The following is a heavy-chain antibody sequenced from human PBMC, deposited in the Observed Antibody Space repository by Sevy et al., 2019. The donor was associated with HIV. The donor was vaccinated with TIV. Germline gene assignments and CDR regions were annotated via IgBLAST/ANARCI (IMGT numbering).Heavy chain of an antibody. CDR2: ISWNSGSI. J-gene: IGHJ4*02. D-gene: IGHD3-22*01. V-gene: IGHV3-9*01. Sequence: GGSLRLSCAASGFTFDDYAMHWVRQAPGKGLEWVSGISWNSGSIGYADSVKGRFTISRDNAKNSLYLQMNSLRAEDTALYYCAKDRSSGSSGYYLRYFDYWGQGTLVTVSS. CDR3: AKDRSSGSSGYYLRYFDY. CDR1: GFTFDDYA.